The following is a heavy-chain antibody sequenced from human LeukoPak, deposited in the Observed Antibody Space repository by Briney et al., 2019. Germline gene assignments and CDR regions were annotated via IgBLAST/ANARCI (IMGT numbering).Heavy chain of an antibody. CDR2: IGGSGGST. Sequence: GGSLRLSCAASGFTFSSYAMSWVRQAPGKGLEWVSAIGGSGGSTYYADSVKGRFTISRDNSKNTLYLQMNSLRAEDTAVYYCAKVSFNWNYVYFDYWGQGTLVTVSS. CDR3: AKVSFNWNYVYFDY. J-gene: IGHJ4*02. V-gene: IGHV3-23*01. D-gene: IGHD1-7*01. CDR1: GFTFSSYA.